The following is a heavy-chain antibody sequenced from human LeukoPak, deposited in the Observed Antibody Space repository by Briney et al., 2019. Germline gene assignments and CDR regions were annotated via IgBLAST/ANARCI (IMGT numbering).Heavy chain of an antibody. Sequence: GGSLRLSCAASGFNFSSYAMSWVRQAPGKGLQWVSALSGSGLSTYYADSVKGRFTISRDNSKNTLYLQMNSLRAEDTAVYYCAKGGESSSWLFDYWGQGTLDPVSS. CDR3: AKGGESSSWLFDY. CDR1: GFNFSSYA. CDR2: LSGSGLST. V-gene: IGHV3-23*01. D-gene: IGHD6-13*01. J-gene: IGHJ4*02.